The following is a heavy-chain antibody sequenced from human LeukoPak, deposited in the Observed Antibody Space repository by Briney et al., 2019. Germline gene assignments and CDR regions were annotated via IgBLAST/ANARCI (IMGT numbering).Heavy chain of an antibody. CDR3: ARDWGSIKVIADY. J-gene: IGHJ4*02. D-gene: IGHD7-27*01. CDR2: ISSNSDNT. V-gene: IGHV1-18*01. Sequence: ASVKLSCKATGYTFTIYGISWVRQAPGQGLEWMGWISSNSDNTNYAQKLQGRVTMTTDTSTSTAYMELRSLRSDDTALYFCARDWGSIKVIADYWGQGTLVTVSS. CDR1: GYTFTIYG.